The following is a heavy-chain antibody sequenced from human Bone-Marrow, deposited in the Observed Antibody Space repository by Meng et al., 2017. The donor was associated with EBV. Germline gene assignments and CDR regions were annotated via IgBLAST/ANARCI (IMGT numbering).Heavy chain of an antibody. D-gene: IGHD1-26*01. J-gene: IGHJ5*02. CDR2: INPSGGST. CDR3: AISRIVGATGSWFDP. Sequence: VQLGVAGVEVKKPGASVKVSCKASGYTFTSYYMHWVRQAPGQGLEWMGIINPSGGSTSYAQKFQGRVTMTRDTSTSTVYMELSSLRSEDTAVYYCAISRIVGATGSWFDPWGQGTLVTVSS. CDR1: GYTFTSYY. V-gene: IGHV1-46*01.